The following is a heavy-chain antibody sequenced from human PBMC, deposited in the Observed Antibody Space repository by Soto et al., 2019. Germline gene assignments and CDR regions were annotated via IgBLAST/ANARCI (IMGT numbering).Heavy chain of an antibody. Sequence: GGSLRLSCTAPGFTLSGFAMSWVRQAPGKGLEWVSGITSSGTDTYTADSVKGRFIISRDNSKNTLYLQMNSLRADDTAMYYCAKDRSSSSPYYFDYWGQGTPVTVS. CDR1: GFTLSGFA. J-gene: IGHJ4*02. D-gene: IGHD6-6*01. CDR2: ITSSGTDT. V-gene: IGHV3-23*01. CDR3: AKDRSSSSPYYFDY.